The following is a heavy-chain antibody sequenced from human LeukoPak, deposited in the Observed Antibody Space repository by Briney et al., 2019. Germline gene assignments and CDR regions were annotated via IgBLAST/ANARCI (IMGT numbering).Heavy chain of an antibody. CDR1: GFTFSGYA. V-gene: IGHV3-23*01. Sequence: GVSLRLSCAASGFTFSGYAMSWVRQAPGKGLEWVLAISCSGGSTYYADSVKGRFTISRDNSKNTLYLQMNSLRAEDTAVYYCANASGGLDYSGQGTLVSVSS. J-gene: IGHJ4*02. CDR3: ANASGGLDY. CDR2: ISCSGGST.